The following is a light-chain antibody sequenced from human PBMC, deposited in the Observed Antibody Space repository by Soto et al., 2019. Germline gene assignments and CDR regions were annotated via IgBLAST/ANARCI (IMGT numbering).Light chain of an antibody. Sequence: SVLTQPASVSGSPGQSSTISCTGSSSDVGSYNLISWYQQHPGKVPKLVIYEGSKRPSGVSDRFSASKSGNTASLTISGLQTEDEADYFCCSYAPISTYVFGSGTKVTVL. CDR3: CSYAPISTYV. CDR2: EGS. CDR1: SSDVGSYNL. J-gene: IGLJ1*01. V-gene: IGLV2-23*01.